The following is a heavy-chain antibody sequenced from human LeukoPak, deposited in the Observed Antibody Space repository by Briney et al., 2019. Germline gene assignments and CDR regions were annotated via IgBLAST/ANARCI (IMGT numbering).Heavy chain of an antibody. V-gene: IGHV3-23*01. CDR3: AKAPQWSRFDY. J-gene: IGHJ4*02. D-gene: IGHD6-19*01. CDR2: ISGSGGST. CDR1: GFTFSSYR. Sequence: GGSLRLSCVASGFTFSSYRMNWVRQAPGKGLEWVSAISGSGGSTYYADSVKGGFTISRDNSKNTLYLQMNSLRAEDTAVYYCAKAPQWSRFDYWGQGTLVTVSS.